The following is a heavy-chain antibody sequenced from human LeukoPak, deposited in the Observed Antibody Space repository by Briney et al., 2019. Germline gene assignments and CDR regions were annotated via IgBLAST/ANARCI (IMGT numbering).Heavy chain of an antibody. Sequence: GGSLRLSCAASGFTFSSYAMHWVRQAPGKGLEWVAVISYDGSNKYYADSVKGRFTISRDNSKNTLYLQMNSLRAEDTAVYYCARSGYSSGWPFDYWGQGTLVTVSS. CDR1: GFTFSSYA. J-gene: IGHJ4*02. CDR2: ISYDGSNK. CDR3: ARSGYSSGWPFDY. D-gene: IGHD6-19*01. V-gene: IGHV3-30*04.